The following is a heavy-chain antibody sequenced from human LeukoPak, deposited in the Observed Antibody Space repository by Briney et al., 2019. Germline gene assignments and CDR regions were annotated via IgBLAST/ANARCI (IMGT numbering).Heavy chain of an antibody. CDR1: VYTFTSYD. J-gene: IGHJ4*02. CDR2: MNPNSGDT. Sequence: EASVKDSCKASVYTFTSYDINWVRQATGQGLEWMGWMNPNSGDTGYAQKFQGRVTMTRNTSISTAYMELSSLRSEDTAVYYCARGGQRSWYDYWGQGTLVTVSS. V-gene: IGHV1-8*01. D-gene: IGHD6-13*01. CDR3: ARGGQRSWYDY.